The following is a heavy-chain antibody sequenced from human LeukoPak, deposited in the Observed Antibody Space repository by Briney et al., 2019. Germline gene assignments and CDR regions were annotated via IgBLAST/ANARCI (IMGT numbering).Heavy chain of an antibody. CDR3: ARDSGIAVAGLFDY. Sequence: GRSLRLSCAASGFTFSSYAMHWVRQAPGKGLEWVAVISYDGSNKYYADSVKGRFTIPRDNSKNTLYLQMNSLRAEDTAVYYCARDSGIAVAGLFDYWGQGTLVTVSS. D-gene: IGHD6-19*01. J-gene: IGHJ4*02. CDR2: ISYDGSNK. CDR1: GFTFSSYA. V-gene: IGHV3-30*04.